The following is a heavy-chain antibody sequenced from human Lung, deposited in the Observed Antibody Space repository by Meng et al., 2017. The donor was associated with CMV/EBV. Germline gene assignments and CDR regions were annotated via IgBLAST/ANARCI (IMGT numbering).Heavy chain of an antibody. CDR1: GGSISSSGYY. J-gene: IGHJ4*02. CDR2: IHYRGST. CDR3: GREALSIAVASTDH. V-gene: IGHV4-39*07. Sequence: QLPLQELGHGLVRSSETLSLTCTVSGGSISSSGYYWGWIRQPPGKGLEWIGSIHYRGSTYYNPSLKGRVTISVDTSKNQFSLKVNSVTAADTAVYYCGREALSIAVASTDHWGQGTLVTVSS. D-gene: IGHD6-19*01.